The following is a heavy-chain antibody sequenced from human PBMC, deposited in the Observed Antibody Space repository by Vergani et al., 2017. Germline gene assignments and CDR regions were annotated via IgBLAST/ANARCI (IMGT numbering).Heavy chain of an antibody. V-gene: IGHV3-11*01. CDR3: ARERVRAGPEGAPPRKYGMDV. Sequence: QVQLVESGGGLVKPGGSLRLSCAASGFTFSDYYMSWIRQAPGKGLEWVSYISSSGSTIYYADSVKGRFTISRDNAKNSLYLQMNSLRAEDTAVYYCARERVRAGPEGAPPRKYGMDVWGQGTTVTVSS. D-gene: IGHD1-14*01. CDR1: GFTFSDYY. CDR2: ISSSGSTI. J-gene: IGHJ6*02.